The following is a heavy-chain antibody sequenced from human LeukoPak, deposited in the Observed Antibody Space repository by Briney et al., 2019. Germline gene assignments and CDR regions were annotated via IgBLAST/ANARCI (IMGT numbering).Heavy chain of an antibody. CDR1: GFTFSSYA. CDR2: ISYDGSNK. V-gene: IGHV3-30*04. J-gene: IGHJ4*02. Sequence: GGSLRLSCAASGFTFSSYAMHWVRQAPGKGLEWVAVISYDGSNKYYADSVKGRFTISRDNSKNTLYLQMNSLRAEDTAVYYCARERIGGFGELLWFDYWGQGTLVTVSS. CDR3: ARERIGGFGELLWFDY. D-gene: IGHD3-10*01.